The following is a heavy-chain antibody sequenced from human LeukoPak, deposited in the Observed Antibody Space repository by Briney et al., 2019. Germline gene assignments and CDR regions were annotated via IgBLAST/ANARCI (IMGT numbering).Heavy chain of an antibody. CDR2: MNPNSGNT. D-gene: IGHD3-10*01. V-gene: IGHV1-8*01. J-gene: IGHJ5*02. CDR3: AGGGGIMMRGVKGWFDP. Sequence: GASVKVSCKASGYTFTSYDINWVRQATGQGLEWMGWMNPNSGNTGYAQKFQGRVTMTRNTSISTAYMELSSLRSEDTAVYYCAGGGGIMMRGVKGWFDPWGQGTLVTVSS. CDR1: GYTFTSYD.